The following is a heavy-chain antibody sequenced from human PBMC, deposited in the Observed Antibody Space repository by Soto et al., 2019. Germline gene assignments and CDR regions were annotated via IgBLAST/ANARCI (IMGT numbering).Heavy chain of an antibody. V-gene: IGHV1-69*12. D-gene: IGHD2-15*01. Sequence: QVQLVQSGAEVKKPGSSVKVSCKASGGTFSSYAITWVRQAPGQGLEWMGGIIPIFGTADYAQNFQGRVTIPVDEATSTAYMELSSLRAEDTAVYYCARYRYCSGGSCYSYYGMDVWGHGTTVTVSS. CDR1: GGTFSSYA. J-gene: IGHJ6*02. CDR3: ARYRYCSGGSCYSYYGMDV. CDR2: IIPIFGTA.